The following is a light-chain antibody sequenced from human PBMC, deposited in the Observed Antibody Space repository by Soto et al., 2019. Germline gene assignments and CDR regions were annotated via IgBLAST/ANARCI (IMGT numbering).Light chain of an antibody. CDR2: AAS. Sequence: IVLTQSPGTLSLSPGEKATLSCRASQSVGSNFLAWYQQKRGQAPRILIYAASNRASGIPDRFSGSGSVSDFTLAISRLEPEDFAVYYCQQYGSPPWAFGQGTRGEI. CDR1: QSVGSNF. CDR3: QQYGSPPWA. J-gene: IGKJ1*01. V-gene: IGKV3-20*01.